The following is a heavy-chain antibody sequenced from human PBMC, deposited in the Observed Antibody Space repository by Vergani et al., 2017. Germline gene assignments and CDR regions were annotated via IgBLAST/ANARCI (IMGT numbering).Heavy chain of an antibody. D-gene: IGHD1-26*01. CDR1: GFTFSSYG. V-gene: IGHV3-33*01. CDR3: ARGLRGATNAFDI. Sequence: QVQLVESGGGVGQPGRSLRLSCAASGFTFSSYGMHWVRQAPGKGLEWVAVIWYDGSNKYYADSVKGRFTISRDNSKNTLYLQMNSLRAEDTAVYYCARGLRGATNAFDIWGQGTMVTVSS. CDR2: IWYDGSNK. J-gene: IGHJ3*02.